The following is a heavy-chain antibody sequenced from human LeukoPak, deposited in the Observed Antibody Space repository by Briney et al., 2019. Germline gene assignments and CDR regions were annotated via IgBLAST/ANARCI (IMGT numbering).Heavy chain of an antibody. V-gene: IGHV3-21*01. D-gene: IGHD2-2*01. Sequence: GGSLRFSCAASGFSFNSYSIHCVRQAPGKGLEWVSSISGSGDYIYYGDSVRGRFTVSKDNAKHSLYLQMNSLRAEDTAVYYCAREQIDTSTWPFAIDYWGQGTLVTVSS. CDR1: GFSFNSYS. CDR3: AREQIDTSTWPFAIDY. J-gene: IGHJ4*02. CDR2: ISGSGDYI.